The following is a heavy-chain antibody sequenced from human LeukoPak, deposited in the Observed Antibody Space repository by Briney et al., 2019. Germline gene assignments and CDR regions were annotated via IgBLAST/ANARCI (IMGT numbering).Heavy chain of an antibody. Sequence: TGASLRLFCAASGFTFISHAMSWVRQAPGKGLEWVSAISGSGGSTYYADSVEGRFTISRDNSKNTLYLQMNSLRAEDTAVYYCAKDRIWFGEFNRFDPWGQGTLVTVSS. CDR3: AKDRIWFGEFNRFDP. V-gene: IGHV3-23*01. CDR2: ISGSGGST. J-gene: IGHJ5*01. CDR1: GFTFISHA. D-gene: IGHD3-10*01.